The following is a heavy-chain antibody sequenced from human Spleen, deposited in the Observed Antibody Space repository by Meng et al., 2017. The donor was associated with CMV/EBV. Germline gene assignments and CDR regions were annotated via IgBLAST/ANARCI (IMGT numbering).Heavy chain of an antibody. D-gene: IGHD2-2*01. CDR3: ARDLVVVPAAHDY. V-gene: IGHV3-23*01. J-gene: IGHJ4*02. CDR1: AFTFTNHA. Sequence: GGSLRLSCAASAFTFTNHAMTWVRQAPGKGLEWVSTISGSGGSTFYADSVTGRFTISRDNSKNTLYLQMNSLRAEDTALYYCARDLVVVPAAHDYWGQGTLVTVSS. CDR2: ISGSGGST.